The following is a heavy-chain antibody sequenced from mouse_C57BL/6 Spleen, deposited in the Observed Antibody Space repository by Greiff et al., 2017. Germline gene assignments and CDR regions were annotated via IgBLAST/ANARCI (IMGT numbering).Heavy chain of an antibody. CDR2: ISSGSSTI. D-gene: IGHD2-5*01. J-gene: IGHJ4*01. Sequence: EVQLQESGGGLVKPGGSLKLSCAASGFTFSDYGMHWVRQAPEKGLEWVAYISSGSSTIYYADTVKGRFTISRDNAKNTLFLQMTSLRSEDTAMYYCARDSNYCYAMDYWGQGTSVTVSS. CDR3: ARDSNYCYAMDY. V-gene: IGHV5-17*01. CDR1: GFTFSDYG.